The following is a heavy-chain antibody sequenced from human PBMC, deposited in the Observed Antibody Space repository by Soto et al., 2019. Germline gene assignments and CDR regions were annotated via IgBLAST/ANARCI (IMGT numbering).Heavy chain of an antibody. CDR2: ILSDGNNK. J-gene: IGHJ4*02. CDR1: GFTLSSHA. D-gene: IGHD1-26*01. V-gene: IGHV3-30-3*01. Sequence: QVQLVESGGGVVQPGRSLRLSCAVSGFTLSSHAMHWVRQAPGKGLEWVALILSDGNNKYYADSVKGRFTTSRDNSKNTTYLQMNSLRVEDTAVYYCARDDEGGSDCDLGYWGQGALVTVSS. CDR3: ARDDEGGSDCDLGY.